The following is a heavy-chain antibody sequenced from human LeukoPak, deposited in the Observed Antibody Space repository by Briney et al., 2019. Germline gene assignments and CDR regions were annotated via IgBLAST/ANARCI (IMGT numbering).Heavy chain of an antibody. CDR2: ISAYNGNT. J-gene: IGHJ6*02. Sequence: ASVKVSCKASGYTFTSYGISWVRQAPGQGLEWMGWISAYNGNTNYAQKLQGRVTMTTDTSTSTAYMELRSLRSDDTAVYYRARGLGPSDEIYYYGMDVWGQGTTVTVSS. CDR3: ARGLGPSDEIYYYGMDV. CDR1: GYTFTSYG. D-gene: IGHD5-24*01. V-gene: IGHV1-18*01.